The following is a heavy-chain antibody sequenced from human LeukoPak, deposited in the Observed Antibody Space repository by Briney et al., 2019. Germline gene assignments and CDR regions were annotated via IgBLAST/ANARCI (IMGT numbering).Heavy chain of an antibody. J-gene: IGHJ2*01. D-gene: IGHD2-15*01. V-gene: IGHV3-33*01. CDR2: VWPDGNKK. Sequence: GTSLRLSCAASGFTFSHHGLHWVRQAPGKGLEWLAIVWPDGNKKLYADSVKGRFNISKDNPKNTVYLQMNSLRVEDTALYYCVVVVVPAAVWHFDFWGSGTLVTVSS. CDR3: VVVVVPAAVWHFDF. CDR1: GFTFSHHG.